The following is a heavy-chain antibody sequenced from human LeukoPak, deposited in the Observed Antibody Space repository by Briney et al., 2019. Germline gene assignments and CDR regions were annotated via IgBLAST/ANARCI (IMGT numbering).Heavy chain of an antibody. CDR3: ARGGMTTVVTPDY. Sequence: GGSLRLSCAASGFTFSSYAMHWVRQAPGKGLEWVAVISYDGSNKYYADSVKGRFTISRDNSKNTLYLQMNSLRAEDTAVYYCARGGMTTVVTPDYWGQGTLVTVSS. V-gene: IGHV3-30*03. CDR2: ISYDGSNK. CDR1: GFTFSSYA. J-gene: IGHJ4*02. D-gene: IGHD4-23*01.